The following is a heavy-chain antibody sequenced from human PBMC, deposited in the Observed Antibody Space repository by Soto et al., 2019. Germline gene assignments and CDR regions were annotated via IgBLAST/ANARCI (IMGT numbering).Heavy chain of an antibody. CDR1: GGSFSGYY. Sequence: SETLSLTCAVYGGSFSGYYWSWIRQPPGKGLEWIGEINHSGSTNYNPSLKSRVTISVDTSKNQFSLKLSSVTAADTAVYYCATGGHCSSTSCYGAFDIWGQGTMVTVSS. CDR3: ATGGHCSSTSCYGAFDI. J-gene: IGHJ3*02. D-gene: IGHD2-2*01. CDR2: INHSGST. V-gene: IGHV4-34*01.